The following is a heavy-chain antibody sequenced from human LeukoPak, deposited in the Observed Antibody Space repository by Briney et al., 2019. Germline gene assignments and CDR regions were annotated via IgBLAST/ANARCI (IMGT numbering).Heavy chain of an antibody. Sequence: GASVKVSCKASGYTFTSYDINWVRQATGQGLEWMGWMNPNSGGTNYAQKFQGRVTMTRDTSISTAYVELSRLRSDDTAVYYCARVEVVPAAIDSVGFDIWGQGTMVTVSS. J-gene: IGHJ3*02. CDR1: GYTFTSYD. D-gene: IGHD2-2*02. CDR3: ARVEVVPAAIDSVGFDI. CDR2: MNPNSGGT. V-gene: IGHV1-2*02.